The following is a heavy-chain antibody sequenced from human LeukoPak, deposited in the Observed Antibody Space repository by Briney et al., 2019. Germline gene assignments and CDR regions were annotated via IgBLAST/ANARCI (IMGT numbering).Heavy chain of an antibody. D-gene: IGHD3-10*01. J-gene: IGHJ4*02. CDR2: ISYSGST. CDR1: GGSISSTTYY. CDR3: ARPRLLFGSGPILV. V-gene: IGHV4-39*07. Sequence: SETLSLTCSVSGGSISSTTYYWGWIRQPPGKGLEWIGSISYSGSTYYNPSLKSRVNISIDTSKNQFSLRLTSVTAAATAVYFCARPRLLFGSGPILVWGQGTLVTVSS.